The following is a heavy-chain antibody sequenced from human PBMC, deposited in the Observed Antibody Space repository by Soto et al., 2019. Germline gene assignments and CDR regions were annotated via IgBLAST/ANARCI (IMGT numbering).Heavy chain of an antibody. CDR2: IYYSGRT. CDR3: ARSPHFDGYNDY. J-gene: IGHJ4*02. D-gene: IGHD3-9*01. Sequence: QVQLQESGPGLVKPSQTLSLTCTVSGDSISSGGYYWSWIRQHPGKGLEWIAHIYYSGRTYYNPSLKSRVTLSVDTSKNQFSLKLSSVTEADTAVYYCARSPHFDGYNDYWGQGTLVTVSS. V-gene: IGHV4-31*03. CDR1: GDSISSGGYY.